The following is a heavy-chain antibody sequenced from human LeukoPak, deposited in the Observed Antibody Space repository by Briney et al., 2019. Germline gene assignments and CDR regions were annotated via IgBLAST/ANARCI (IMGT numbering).Heavy chain of an antibody. CDR1: GYTFTGYY. Sequence: ASVKVSCKASGYTFTGYYMHWVRQAPGQGLEWMGRINPNSGGTNYAQKFQGRVTMTRDTSISTAYMELSRLRSDDTAVYYCAKMDYMKVRSNWYFDLWGRGTLVTVSS. CDR3: AKMDYMKVRSNWYFDL. CDR2: INPNSGGT. D-gene: IGHD4-11*01. J-gene: IGHJ2*01. V-gene: IGHV1-2*06.